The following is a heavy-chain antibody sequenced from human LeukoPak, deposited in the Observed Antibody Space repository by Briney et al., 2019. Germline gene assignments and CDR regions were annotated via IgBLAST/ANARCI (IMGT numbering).Heavy chain of an antibody. D-gene: IGHD2-2*01. CDR2: INPSGGRT. CDR1: GYTFTSHD. Sequence: GASVKVSCKASGYTFTSHDINWVRQAPGQGLEWMGIINPSGGRTSYAQKFQGRVTMTRDTSTSTVYMELSSLRSEDTAVYYCGRNGIVVVPGYYYYYMDVWGKGTTVTISS. V-gene: IGHV1-46*01. J-gene: IGHJ6*03. CDR3: GRNGIVVVPGYYYYYMDV.